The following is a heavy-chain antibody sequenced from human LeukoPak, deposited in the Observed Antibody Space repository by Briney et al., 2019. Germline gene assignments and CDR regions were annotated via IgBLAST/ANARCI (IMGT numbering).Heavy chain of an antibody. CDR2: VFHSGST. CDR3: ARGGCSSASCTNWFDP. CDR1: GGSIRSSYYY. Sequence: TSETLSLTCTVSGGSIRSSYYYWGWIRQPPGKGLEWIGYVFHSGSTYYNLSLKSRLTISVDTSKNQFSLRLNSVTAADTAVYYCARGGCSSASCTNWFDPWGQGTLVTVSS. J-gene: IGHJ5*02. V-gene: IGHV4-39*07. D-gene: IGHD2-2*01.